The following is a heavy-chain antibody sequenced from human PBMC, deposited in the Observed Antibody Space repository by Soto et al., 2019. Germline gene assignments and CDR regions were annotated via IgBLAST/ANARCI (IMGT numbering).Heavy chain of an antibody. Sequence: EVQLVESGGGWVQPGRSLRLSCAVSGFTFDDYAMHWVRQAPGEGLEWVSGISWNSGAIGYADSVKGRFTVLRDNAKSTLYLLMNSLRTEYTALYYCAKAMGPDWLARLDCWGQGTLVTVSS. CDR1: GFTFDDYA. CDR3: AKAMGPDWLARLDC. V-gene: IGHV3-9*01. J-gene: IGHJ4*02. D-gene: IGHD3-9*01. CDR2: ISWNSGAI.